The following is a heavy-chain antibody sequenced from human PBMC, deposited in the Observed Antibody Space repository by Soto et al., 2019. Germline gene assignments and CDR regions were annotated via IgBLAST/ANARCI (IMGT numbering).Heavy chain of an antibody. CDR2: ISAHNGNT. V-gene: IGHV1-18*01. CDR1: GYTFTSYG. Sequence: QVHQVQSGAEVKKPGASVKVSCKCSGYTFTSYGITWVRQALGQGLEWMGWISAHNGNTNYAQKLQGRVTVTRDTSTSTAYMELRSLRSDDTAVYYCARGRYGDYWGQGALVTVSS. J-gene: IGHJ4*02. D-gene: IGHD1-1*01. CDR3: ARGRYGDY.